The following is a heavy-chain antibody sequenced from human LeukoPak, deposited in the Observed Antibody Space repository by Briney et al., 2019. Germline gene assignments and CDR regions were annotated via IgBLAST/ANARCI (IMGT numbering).Heavy chain of an antibody. CDR1: GFTFSSYA. V-gene: IGHV3-23*01. CDR2: ISGSGGST. Sequence: PGGSLRLSCAASGFTFSSYAMSWVRQAPGKGLEWVSAISGSGGSTYYADSVKGRFTISRDNSKSTLYLQMNSLRAEDTAVYYCAKVTLSRRDGYNYGDYWGQGTLVTVSS. J-gene: IGHJ4*02. D-gene: IGHD5-24*01. CDR3: AKVTLSRRDGYNYGDY.